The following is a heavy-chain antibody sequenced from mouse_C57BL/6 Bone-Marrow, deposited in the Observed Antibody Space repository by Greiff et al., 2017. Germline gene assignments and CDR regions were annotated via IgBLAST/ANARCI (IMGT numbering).Heavy chain of an antibody. J-gene: IGHJ3*01. CDR2: ISYSGST. V-gene: IGHV3-1*01. CDR1: GYSITSGYD. CDR3: AFYSNYGFAY. Sequence: EVKLQESGPGMVKPSQSLSLTCTVTGYSITSGYDWHWIRHFPGNKLEWMGYISYSGSTNYNPSLKSRISITHDTSKNHFFLKLNSVTTEDTATYYCAFYSNYGFAYWGQGTLVTVSA. D-gene: IGHD2-5*01.